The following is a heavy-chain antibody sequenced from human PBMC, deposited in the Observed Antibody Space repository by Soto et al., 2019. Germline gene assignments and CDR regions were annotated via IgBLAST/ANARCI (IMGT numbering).Heavy chain of an antibody. J-gene: IGHJ4*02. CDR2: IYSSGST. D-gene: IGHD3-3*01. CDR3: AKRGGPRGPYYDFWSGPPQYYFDH. Sequence: GGSLRLSCAASGFTVSSNYMSWVRQAPGKGLEWVSVIYSSGSTYYADSVKGRFTISRDNSKNTLYLQMNSLRADDTAVYYCAKRGGPRGPYYDFWSGPPQYYFDHWGQGTLVTVSS. CDR1: GFTVSSNY. V-gene: IGHV3-53*01.